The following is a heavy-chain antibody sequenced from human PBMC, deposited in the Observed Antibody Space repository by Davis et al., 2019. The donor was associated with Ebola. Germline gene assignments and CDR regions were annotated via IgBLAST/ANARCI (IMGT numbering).Heavy chain of an antibody. CDR3: ARDLSIAARPAFDS. CDR2: ISATTGYI. J-gene: IGHJ4*02. V-gene: IGHV3-21*01. CDR1: GFIFSSSS. Sequence: PWGSLRLSCATSGFIFSSSSMNWVRQVPGTGLELVSSISATTGYIYYADSVKGRFTISRDNAKNSLYLQMSSLRAEDTAVYYCARDLSIAARPAFDSWGQGTLVTVSS. D-gene: IGHD6-6*01.